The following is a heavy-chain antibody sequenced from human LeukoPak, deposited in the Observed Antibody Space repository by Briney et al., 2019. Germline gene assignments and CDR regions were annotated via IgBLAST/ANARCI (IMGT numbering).Heavy chain of an antibody. CDR3: ARDRPPTMIVVPDL. CDR2: IYHSGST. V-gene: IGHV4-30-2*01. D-gene: IGHD3-22*01. J-gene: IGHJ2*01. Sequence: SETLSLTCAVYGGSFSGYSWSWIRQPPGKGLEWIGYIYHSGSTYYNPSLKSRVTISVDRSKNQFSLKLSSVTAADTAVYYCARDRPPTMIVVPDLWGRGTLVTVSS. CDR1: GGSFSGYS.